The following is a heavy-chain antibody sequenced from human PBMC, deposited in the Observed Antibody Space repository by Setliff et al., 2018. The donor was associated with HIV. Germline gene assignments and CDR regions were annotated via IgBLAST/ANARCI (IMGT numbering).Heavy chain of an antibody. CDR1: GDSIITYY. CDR3: AREHDYSNYRRLDS. D-gene: IGHD4-4*01. CDR2: IHHSGSS. Sequence: SETLSLTCTVSGDSIITYYWTWIRQPPGKGLEWIGYIHHSGSSDYTPSLRSRVSMSVDTSKNQFSLKLTSVTAADTAVYYCAREHDYSNYRRLDSWGQGILVTVSS. J-gene: IGHJ4*02. V-gene: IGHV4-4*08.